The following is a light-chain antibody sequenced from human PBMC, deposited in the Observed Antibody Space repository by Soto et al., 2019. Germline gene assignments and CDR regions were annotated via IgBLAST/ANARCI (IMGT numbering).Light chain of an antibody. Sequence: QSALTQPPSASGSPGQSVAISCTGTSSDVGGYNYVSWYQQHPGKAPNLMIYEVNKRPSGGPDRFSGSKSGNTASLTVSGLQAEDEADSYCSPYAGSSNVFGTGTKVTVL. CDR3: SPYAGSSNV. V-gene: IGLV2-8*01. CDR2: EVN. CDR1: SSDVGGYNY. J-gene: IGLJ1*01.